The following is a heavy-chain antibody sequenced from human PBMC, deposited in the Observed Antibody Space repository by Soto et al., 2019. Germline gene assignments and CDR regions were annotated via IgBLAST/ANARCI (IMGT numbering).Heavy chain of an antibody. V-gene: IGHV6-1*01. CDR3: AREGALCNWNYYYLDV. D-gene: IGHD1-20*01. Sequence: SQTLSLTCAISGDSVSSNSAAWNWIRQSPSRGLEWLGRTYYRSKWYNDYAVSVKSRITINPDTSKNQFSLQLNSVTPEDTAVYYCAREGALCNWNYYYLDVWGKGTTVTVSS. CDR2: TYYRSKWYN. CDR1: GDSVSSNSAA. J-gene: IGHJ6*03.